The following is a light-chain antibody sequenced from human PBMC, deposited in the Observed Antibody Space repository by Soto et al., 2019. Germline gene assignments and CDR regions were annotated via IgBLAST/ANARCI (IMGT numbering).Light chain of an antibody. CDR2: DAS. CDR3: QQSDTYSYT. V-gene: IGKV1-5*01. J-gene: IGKJ2*01. Sequence: DIQMTQSPSTLSASVGDSVTLTCRASQSISSWLAWYQQKPGKAPNLLIYDASSLESGVPSRFSGSGSGTEFTLTISSLQPDDFATYYCQQSDTYSYTFGQGTKVDIK. CDR1: QSISSW.